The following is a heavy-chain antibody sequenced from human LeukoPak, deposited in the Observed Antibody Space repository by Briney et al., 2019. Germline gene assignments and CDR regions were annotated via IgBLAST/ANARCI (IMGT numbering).Heavy chain of an antibody. Sequence: ASVTVSCTASGYTFTSYGISWVRQAPGQGLEWMGWISAYNGNTNYAQKLQGRVTMTTDTSTSTAYMELRSLRSDDTAVYYCAMLELTEDYFDYWGQGTLVTVSS. D-gene: IGHD1-7*01. CDR1: GYTFTSYG. J-gene: IGHJ4*02. V-gene: IGHV1-18*01. CDR3: AMLELTEDYFDY. CDR2: ISAYNGNT.